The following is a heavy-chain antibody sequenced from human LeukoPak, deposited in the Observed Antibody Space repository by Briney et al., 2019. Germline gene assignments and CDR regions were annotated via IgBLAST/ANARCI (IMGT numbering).Heavy chain of an antibody. J-gene: IGHJ4*02. V-gene: IGHV3-20*04. CDR1: GFDFDDYA. Sequence: GSLRLSCAASGFDFDDYAMNWVRQVPGQGLEWVSGINSNGGSANYADSVKGRFTISRDNAKNSLYLQMNSLRAEDTALYYCARDQRGPQLGLFDNWGQGTLVTVSS. CDR3: ARDQRGPQLGLFDN. CDR2: INSNGGSA. D-gene: IGHD6-13*01.